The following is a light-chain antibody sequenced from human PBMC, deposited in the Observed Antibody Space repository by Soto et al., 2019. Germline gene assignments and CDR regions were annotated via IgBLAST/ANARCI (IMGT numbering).Light chain of an antibody. CDR3: CSYAGGAAWV. V-gene: IGLV2-23*02. J-gene: IGLJ3*02. CDR2: EVS. CDR1: SGDIGNYDL. Sequence: QSVLTQPASVSGSPGQSITISCTGSSGDIGNYDLVSWYQQIPGKAPQLMIFEVSRRPSRVSDRFSGSKSGNTASLTISGLQAEDEGDFYCCSYAGGAAWVFGGGTKLTVL.